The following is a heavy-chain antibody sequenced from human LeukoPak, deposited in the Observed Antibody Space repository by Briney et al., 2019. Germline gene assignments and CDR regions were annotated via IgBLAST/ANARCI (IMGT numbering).Heavy chain of an antibody. V-gene: IGHV3-7*01. CDR3: ARDLQDGVPTGY. Sequence: GGSLRLSCAASGFTFSSYWMSWVRQAPGKGREWVANIKKDGSEKYYVESLKGRFTISRDNVKNSLYLQMNSLRAEDTAVYYCARDLQDGVPTGYWGQGTLVIVS. D-gene: IGHD4-17*01. J-gene: IGHJ4*02. CDR1: GFTFSSYW. CDR2: IKKDGSEK.